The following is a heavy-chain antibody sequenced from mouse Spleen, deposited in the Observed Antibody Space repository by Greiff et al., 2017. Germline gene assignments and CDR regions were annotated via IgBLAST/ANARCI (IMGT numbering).Heavy chain of an antibody. CDR3: ARRYYGSSSYWYFDV. D-gene: IGHD1-1*01. CDR2: INPYNGDT. CDR1: GYSFTGYF. V-gene: IGHV1-20*01. Sequence: EVQLQQSGPELVKPGDSVKISCKASGYSFTGYFMNWVMQSHGKSLEWIGRINPYNGDTFYNQKFKGKATLTVDKSSSTAHMELRSLTSEDSAVYYCARRYYGSSSYWYFDVWGAGTTVTVSS. J-gene: IGHJ1*01.